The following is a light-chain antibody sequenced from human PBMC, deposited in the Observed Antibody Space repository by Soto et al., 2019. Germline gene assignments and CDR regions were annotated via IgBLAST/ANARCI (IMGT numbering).Light chain of an antibody. J-gene: IGKJ2*01. CDR2: GAS. CDR1: QSVSRTS. Sequence: EIVLTQSPGTLSLSIGERTTLSCRASQSVSRTSLSWYQQKPGQAPSLLISGASSRATGIPDRFSSSGAEADLTLNISRLEPEDFGTYNCHQSYSTPHTFGQGTKLEIK. V-gene: IGKV3-20*01. CDR3: HQSYSTPHT.